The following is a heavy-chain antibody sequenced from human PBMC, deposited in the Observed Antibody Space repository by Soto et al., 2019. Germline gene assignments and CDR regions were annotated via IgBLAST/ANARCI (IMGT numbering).Heavy chain of an antibody. J-gene: IGHJ4*02. D-gene: IGHD5-12*01. Sequence: QVQLVESGGGLVKPGGSLRLSCAASGFTFSDYYMSWIRQAPGKGLEWVSYISSSSSYTNYPDSVKGRFTISRDNAKNSLYLQMNGLRAEDTAVYYCARDHHRYSGYDYVDYWGQGTRVTVSS. CDR2: ISSSSSYT. V-gene: IGHV3-11*05. CDR1: GFTFSDYY. CDR3: ARDHHRYSGYDYVDY.